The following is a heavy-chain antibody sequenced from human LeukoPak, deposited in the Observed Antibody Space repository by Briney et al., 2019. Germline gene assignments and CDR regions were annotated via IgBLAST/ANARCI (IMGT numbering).Heavy chain of an antibody. V-gene: IGHV3-48*03. J-gene: IGHJ1*01. CDR1: GFTFDDYG. Sequence: GGSLRLSCAASGFTFDDYGMNWIRQAPGKGLEWVSYISSSAITIYYADSVKGRFTISRDNAKNSLYLQMNSLRVEDTAVYYCARDRYNEYFHYWGQGTLVTVSS. D-gene: IGHD3-9*01. CDR2: ISSSAITI. CDR3: ARDRYNEYFHY.